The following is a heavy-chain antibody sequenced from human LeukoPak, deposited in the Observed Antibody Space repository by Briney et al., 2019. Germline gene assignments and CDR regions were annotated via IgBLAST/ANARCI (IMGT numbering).Heavy chain of an antibody. Sequence: ASVKVSCKAPGYTFTGYYMHWVRQAPGQGLEWMGWINPNSGGTHYAQKFQGRVTMTRDTSINTAYMELYRLRSDDTAVYYCARGQEWLEAFDFWGLGTLVTVSS. CDR3: ARGQEWLEAFDF. CDR2: INPNSGGT. J-gene: IGHJ4*02. D-gene: IGHD6-19*01. CDR1: GYTFTGYY. V-gene: IGHV1-2*02.